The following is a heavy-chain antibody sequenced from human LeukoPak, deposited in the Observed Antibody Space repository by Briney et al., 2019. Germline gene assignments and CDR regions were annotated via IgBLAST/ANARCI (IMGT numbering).Heavy chain of an antibody. D-gene: IGHD3-10*01. CDR2: INHSGST. CDR3: ARRRAYYGPGSRYYYMDV. CDR1: GGSFSGYY. Sequence: SETLSLTCAVYGGSFSGYYWSWIRQPPGKGLEWIGEINHSGSTNYNPSLKSRVTISVDTSKNQFSLKLSSVTAADTAVYYCARRRAYYGPGSRYYYMDVWGKGTTVTVSS. V-gene: IGHV4-34*01. J-gene: IGHJ6*03.